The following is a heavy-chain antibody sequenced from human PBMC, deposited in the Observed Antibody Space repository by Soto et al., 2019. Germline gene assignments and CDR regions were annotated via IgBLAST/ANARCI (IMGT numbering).Heavy chain of an antibody. D-gene: IGHD2-2*03. V-gene: IGHV3-48*02. J-gene: IGHJ6*02. Sequence: EVQLVESGGDLVQPGGSLRLSCVASGFTFSSYGMNWVRQGPGKGLEWLSSISKSGTTTYYADSVKGRFTISRDNAKNSLYLQMNSLRDEDMAVYYCARDGYCVSPSCSFSPDVWGQGTTVTVSS. CDR3: ARDGYCVSPSCSFSPDV. CDR1: GFTFSSYG. CDR2: ISKSGTTT.